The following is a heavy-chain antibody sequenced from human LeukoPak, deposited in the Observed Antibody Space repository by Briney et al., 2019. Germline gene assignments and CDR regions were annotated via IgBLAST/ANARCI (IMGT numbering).Heavy chain of an antibody. CDR2: IWYDGSNK. V-gene: IGHV3-33*01. Sequence: GGSLRLSCAASGFTFSSYGMHWVRQAPGKGLEWVAVIWYDGSNKYYADSVKGRFTISRDNSKNTLYLQMNSLRAEDTAVYYCARLETFSCSFDYWGQGTLVTVSS. D-gene: IGHD2-15*01. J-gene: IGHJ4*02. CDR1: GFTFSSYG. CDR3: ARLETFSCSFDY.